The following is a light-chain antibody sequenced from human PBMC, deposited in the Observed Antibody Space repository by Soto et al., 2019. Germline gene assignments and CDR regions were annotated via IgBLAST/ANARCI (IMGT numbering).Light chain of an antibody. CDR2: SNN. CDR3: AAWDDSLNGPVV. V-gene: IGLV1-44*01. J-gene: IGLJ2*01. CDR1: SSNIGSNT. Sequence: QSVLTQPPSASGTPGQRVTISCSGSSSNIGSNTVNWYQQLPGTAPKLLIYSNNQRPSGVPDRFSVSKSDTSASLAISGLQSEDEADYYCAAWDDSLNGPVVFGGGTKVTVL.